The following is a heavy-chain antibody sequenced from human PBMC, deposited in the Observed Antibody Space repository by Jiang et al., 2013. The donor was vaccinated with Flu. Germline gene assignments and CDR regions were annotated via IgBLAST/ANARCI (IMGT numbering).Heavy chain of an antibody. D-gene: IGHD3-22*01. CDR2: IKSKTDGGTT. Sequence: QLVESGGGLVKPGGSLRLSCAASGFTFSNAWMSWVRQAPGKGLEWVGRIKSKTDGGTTDYAAPVKGRFTISRDDSKNTLYLQMNSLKTEDTAVYYCTTILHYYDSSGYYYGGDYWGQGTLVTVSS. CDR3: TTILHYYDSSGYYYGGDY. J-gene: IGHJ4*02. CDR1: GFTFSNAW. V-gene: IGHV3-15*01.